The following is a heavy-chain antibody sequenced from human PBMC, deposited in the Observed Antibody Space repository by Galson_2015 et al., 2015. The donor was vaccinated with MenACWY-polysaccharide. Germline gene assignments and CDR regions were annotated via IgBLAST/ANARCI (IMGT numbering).Heavy chain of an antibody. V-gene: IGHV1-69*10. CDR3: ARVGGYGDPLDY. CDR2: IIPILGIA. D-gene: IGHD4-17*01. Sequence: VKVSCKASGGTFSSYAISWVRQAPGQGLEWMGRIIPILGIANYAQKFQGRVTITADKSTSTAYMELSSLRSEDTAVYYCARVGGYGDPLDYWGQGTLVTVSS. J-gene: IGHJ4*02. CDR1: GGTFSSYA.